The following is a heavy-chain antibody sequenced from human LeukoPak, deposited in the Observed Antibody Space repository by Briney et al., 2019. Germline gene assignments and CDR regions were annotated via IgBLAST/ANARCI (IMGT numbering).Heavy chain of an antibody. J-gene: IGHJ3*02. Sequence: SQTLSLTCAISGDSVSSNKAAWNWIRQSPSRGLEWLGRTYYRSRWFTDYALSVKSRITINPDTSRNQFSLQLNSVSPEDTAVYYCVRGSALDIWGQGTMVTVSS. CDR3: VRGSALDI. CDR2: TYYRSRWFT. V-gene: IGHV6-1*01. CDR1: GDSVSSNKAA.